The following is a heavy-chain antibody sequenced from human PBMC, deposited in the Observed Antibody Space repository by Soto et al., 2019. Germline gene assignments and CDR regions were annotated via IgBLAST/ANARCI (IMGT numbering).Heavy chain of an antibody. Sequence: EVQLVQSGGGLVQPGGSLRLSCAASGFTFSTYWMTWVRQAPGKGLEWVANIKQDGSEKYYVDSVKGRFTISRDNAKNSLYLQMNSLRAEDTAVYYCARVYQYDSSFGAFDIWGQGTMVTVSS. D-gene: IGHD3-9*01. J-gene: IGHJ3*02. CDR3: ARVYQYDSSFGAFDI. CDR1: GFTFSTYW. V-gene: IGHV3-7*01. CDR2: IKQDGSEK.